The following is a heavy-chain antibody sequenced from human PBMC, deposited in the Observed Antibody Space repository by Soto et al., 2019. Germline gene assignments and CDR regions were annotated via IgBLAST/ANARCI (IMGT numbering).Heavy chain of an antibody. CDR1: GYTFTSYG. V-gene: IGHV1-18*04. D-gene: IGHD3-3*01. Sequence: VASVKVSCKASGYTFTSYGISWVRQAPGQGLEWMGWISAYNGNTNYAQKLQGRVTMTTDTSTSTAYMELRSLRSDDTAVYYCARAKTYYDFWSGYYTAGLSYWFDPWGQGTLVTVSS. CDR2: ISAYNGNT. J-gene: IGHJ5*02. CDR3: ARAKTYYDFWSGYYTAGLSYWFDP.